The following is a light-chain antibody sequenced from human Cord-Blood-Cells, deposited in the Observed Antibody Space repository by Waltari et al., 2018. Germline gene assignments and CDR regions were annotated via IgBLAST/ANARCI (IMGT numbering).Light chain of an antibody. Sequence: DIQMTQSPSTLSASVGDRVTITCRASQSISSWLAWYQQKPGKAPNLLIYDASSLESGVPSRFSGSGSGTEFTLTISSLQADDFATYYGQQYNSYSPTFGQGTKVEIK. CDR3: QQYNSYSPT. CDR2: DAS. CDR1: QSISSW. V-gene: IGKV1-5*01. J-gene: IGKJ1*01.